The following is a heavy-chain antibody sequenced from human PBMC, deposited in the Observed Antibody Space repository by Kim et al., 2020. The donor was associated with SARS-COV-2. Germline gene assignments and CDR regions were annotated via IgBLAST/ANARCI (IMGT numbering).Heavy chain of an antibody. CDR3: ARDLDYGGYSYFEY. J-gene: IGHJ4*02. V-gene: IGHV3-74*01. CDR2: INGDGSST. CDR1: GFTFSRYW. D-gene: IGHD2-21*02. Sequence: GGSLRLSCAASGFTFSRYWMHWVRQAPGKGLVWVSRINGDGSSTSYADSVKGRFTISRDNAKNTLHLQMNSLRAEDTAVYYCARDLDYGGYSYFEYWGQGTLATVSS.